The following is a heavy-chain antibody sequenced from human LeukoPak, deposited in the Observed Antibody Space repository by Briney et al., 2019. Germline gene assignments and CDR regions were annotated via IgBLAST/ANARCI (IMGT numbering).Heavy chain of an antibody. V-gene: IGHV7-4-1*02. CDR3: ARVVYGSSWFSFDP. D-gene: IGHD6-13*01. J-gene: IGHJ5*02. Sequence: ASVKVSCKASGYTFTSYAMNWVRQAPGQGLEWMGWINTNTGNPTYAQGFTGRFVFSLDTSVSTAYLQISSLKAEDTAVYYWARVVYGSSWFSFDPWGQGPLAPVSS. CDR1: GYTFTSYA. CDR2: INTNTGNP.